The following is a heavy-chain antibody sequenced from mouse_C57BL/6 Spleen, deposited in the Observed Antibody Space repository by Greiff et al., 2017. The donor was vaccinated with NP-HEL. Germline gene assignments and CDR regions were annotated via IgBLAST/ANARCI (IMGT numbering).Heavy chain of an antibody. Sequence: VQLQQSGPELVKPGASVKISCKASGYAFSSSWMNWVKQRPGKGLEWIGRIYPGDGDTNYNGKFKGKATLTADKSSSTAYMQLSSLTSEDSGVYFCASGGYYGSNFDYWGQGTTLTVSS. V-gene: IGHV1-82*01. D-gene: IGHD1-1*01. CDR1: GYAFSSSW. J-gene: IGHJ2*01. CDR3: ASGGYYGSNFDY. CDR2: IYPGDGDT.